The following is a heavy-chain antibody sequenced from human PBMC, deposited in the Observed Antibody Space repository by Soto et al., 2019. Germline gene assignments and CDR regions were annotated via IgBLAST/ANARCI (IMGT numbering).Heavy chain of an antibody. CDR2: IYYSGST. CDR3: AKVLTAAVYNWFDP. CDR1: GGSVSSGSYY. J-gene: IGHJ5*02. Sequence: SETLSLTCTVSGGSVSSGSYYWSWIRQPPGKGLECIGYIYYSGSTNYNPALKRRVTISVGTSKNQFSLKLSSVTAEDTAVYYGAKVLTAAVYNWFDPWGQGTLVTVSS. D-gene: IGHD6-13*01. V-gene: IGHV4-61*01.